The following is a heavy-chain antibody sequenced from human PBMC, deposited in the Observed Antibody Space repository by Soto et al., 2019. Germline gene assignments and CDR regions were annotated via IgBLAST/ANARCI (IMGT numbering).Heavy chain of an antibody. J-gene: IGHJ4*02. CDR3: AKSAGYYGSGSYYFDY. CDR1: GFTFSSYA. D-gene: IGHD3-10*01. CDR2: ISGSGGST. V-gene: IGHV3-23*01. Sequence: GGSLRLSCAASGFTFSSYAMSWVRQAPGKGLEWVSAISGSGGSTYYEDSVKGRFTISRDNSKNTLYLQMNSLRAEDTAVYYCAKSAGYYGSGSYYFDYWGQGTMVTVSS.